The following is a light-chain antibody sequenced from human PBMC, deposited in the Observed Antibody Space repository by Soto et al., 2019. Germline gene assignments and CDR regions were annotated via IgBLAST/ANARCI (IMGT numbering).Light chain of an antibody. J-gene: IGLJ2*01. Sequence: QSVLTQPPSAPGSPGQSVTISCSGTGGGIGRYDFVSWYQQYPGKVPKLMIYEVDKRPSGVPDRFSGSKSGDRASLTVSGLRPEDEADYHCSAYAGGNIVLFGGGTKLTVL. CDR2: EVD. V-gene: IGLV2-8*01. CDR3: SAYAGGNIVL. CDR1: GGGIGRYDF.